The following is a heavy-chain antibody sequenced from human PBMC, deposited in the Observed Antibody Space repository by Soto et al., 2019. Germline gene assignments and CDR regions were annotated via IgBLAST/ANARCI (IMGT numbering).Heavy chain of an antibody. J-gene: IGHJ6*02. CDR2: IRSKAYGGTT. Sequence: GGSLRLSCTASGFTFGDYAMSWFRQAPGKGLEWVGFIRSKAYGGTTEYAASVKGRFTISRDDSKSIAYLQMNSLKTEDTAVYYCTRDSAYGGNYYYGMDVWGQGTTVTVSS. V-gene: IGHV3-49*03. D-gene: IGHD4-17*01. CDR1: GFTFGDYA. CDR3: TRDSAYGGNYYYGMDV.